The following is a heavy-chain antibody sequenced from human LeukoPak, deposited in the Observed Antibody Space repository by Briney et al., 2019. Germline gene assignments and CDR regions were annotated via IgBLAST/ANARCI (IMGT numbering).Heavy chain of an antibody. J-gene: IGHJ6*03. D-gene: IGHD1-26*01. V-gene: IGHV3-30*02. Sequence: GGSLRLSCAASGFTFSSCGIHWVRQAPGKGREWVAFIRYDGSNKYYTDSVKGRFTISRDNSKNTLYLQMNSLRAEDTAVYYCAKGRGWEASYYYYYMDVWGKGTTVTISS. CDR1: GFTFSSCG. CDR2: IRYDGSNK. CDR3: AKGRGWEASYYYYYMDV.